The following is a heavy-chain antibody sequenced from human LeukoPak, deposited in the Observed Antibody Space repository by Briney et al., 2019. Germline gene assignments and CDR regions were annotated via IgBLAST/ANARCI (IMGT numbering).Heavy chain of an antibody. CDR1: GFTFSNAW. CDR3: TTDLAEGEYYDILTGYSYLFDY. Sequence: GGSLRLSCAASGFTFSNAWMSWVRQAPGKGLEWVGRIKSKTDGGTTDYAAPVKGRFTISRDDSKNTLYLQMNSLKTEDTAVYYCTTDLAEGEYYDILTGYSYLFDYWGQGTLVTVSS. V-gene: IGHV3-15*01. J-gene: IGHJ4*02. CDR2: IKSKTDGGTT. D-gene: IGHD3-9*01.